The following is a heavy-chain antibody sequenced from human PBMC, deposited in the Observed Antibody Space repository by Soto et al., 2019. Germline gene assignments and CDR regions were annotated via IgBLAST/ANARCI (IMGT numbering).Heavy chain of an antibody. V-gene: IGHV1-69*01. J-gene: IGHJ6*02. D-gene: IGHD5-18*01. CDR2: IIPIFGTA. CDR1: GGTFSSYA. Sequence: QVQLVQSGAEVKKPGSSVKVSCKASGGTFSSYAISWVRQAPGQGLEWMGGIIPIFGTANYAQKFQGRVTITAAESTSTAYMELSSLRSEDTAVYCCARDTAMVDLAYGMDVWGQGTTVTVSS. CDR3: ARDTAMVDLAYGMDV.